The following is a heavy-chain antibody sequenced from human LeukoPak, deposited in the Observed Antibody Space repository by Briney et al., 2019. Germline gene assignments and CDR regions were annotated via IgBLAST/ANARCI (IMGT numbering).Heavy chain of an antibody. CDR3: ARDGEDCSGGSCYFADYYYGMDV. CDR1: GYTFTSYG. J-gene: IGHJ6*02. D-gene: IGHD2-15*01. Sequence: GSVKVSCKASGYTFTSYGISWVRQAPGQGLEWMGWISAYNGNTNYAQELQGRVTMTTDTSTSTAYMELRSLRSDDTAVYYCARDGEDCSGGSCYFADYYYGMDVWGQGTTVTVSS. CDR2: ISAYNGNT. V-gene: IGHV1-18*01.